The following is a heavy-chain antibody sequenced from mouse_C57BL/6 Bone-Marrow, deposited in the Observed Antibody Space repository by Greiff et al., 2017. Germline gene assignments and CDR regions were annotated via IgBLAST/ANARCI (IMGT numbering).Heavy chain of an antibody. Sequence: EVKLMESGPGMVKPSQSLSLTCTVTGYSITSGYDWHWIRHFPGNKLEWMGYISYSGSTNYNPSLKSRISITHDTSKNHFFLKLNCVTTEDTATYYCASTVVADWYFDVWGTGTTVTVSS. CDR1: GYSITSGYD. V-gene: IGHV3-1*01. CDR3: ASTVVADWYFDV. D-gene: IGHD1-1*01. J-gene: IGHJ1*03. CDR2: ISYSGST.